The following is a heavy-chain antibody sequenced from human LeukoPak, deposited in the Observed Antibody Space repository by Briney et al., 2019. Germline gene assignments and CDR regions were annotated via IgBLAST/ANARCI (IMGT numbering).Heavy chain of an antibody. V-gene: IGHV4-59*12. CDR3: GRDSSDGPTFEI. CDR2: IYYSGST. CDR1: GGSISSYY. Sequence: SETLSLTCTVSGGSISSYYWSWIRQPPGKGLEWIGYIYYSGSTNCNPSLKSRVTISVDTSKNQFSLKVSSVTAADTAVYYCGRDSSDGPTFEIWGQGTMVTVSS. J-gene: IGHJ3*02.